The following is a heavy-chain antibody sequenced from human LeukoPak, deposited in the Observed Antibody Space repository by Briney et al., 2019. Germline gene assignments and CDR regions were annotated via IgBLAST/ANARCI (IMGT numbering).Heavy chain of an antibody. V-gene: IGHV3-21*01. Sequence: PGGSLRLSCAASGFTFSSYSMNWVRQAPGKGLEWVSSISSSSSYIYYADSVKGRFTISRDNAKNSLYLQMNSLRAEDTAVYCCARDQQVVITSPHFDYWGQGTLVTVSS. CDR2: ISSSSSYI. D-gene: IGHD3-22*01. CDR3: ARDQQVVITSPHFDY. J-gene: IGHJ4*02. CDR1: GFTFSSYS.